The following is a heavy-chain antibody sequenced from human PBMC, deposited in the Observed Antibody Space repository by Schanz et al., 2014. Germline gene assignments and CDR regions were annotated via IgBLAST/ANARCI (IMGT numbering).Heavy chain of an antibody. D-gene: IGHD3-10*02. CDR3: ARDKVTTLGYYGMDV. J-gene: IGHJ6*02. CDR2: IYFSGAT. V-gene: IGHV4-31*03. CDR1: GGSIRNGPYY. Sequence: QVQLQESGPGLVKPSQTLSLTCSVSGGSIRNGPYYWTWIRQHPGKGLEWIGYIYFSGATYINPSLESRVIISVDTSETQFSLKLSSVTAADTAVYYCARDKVTTLGYYGMDVWGQGTTVTVSS.